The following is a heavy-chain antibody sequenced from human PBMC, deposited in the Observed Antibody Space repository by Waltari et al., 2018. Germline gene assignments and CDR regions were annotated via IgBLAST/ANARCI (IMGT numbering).Heavy chain of an antibody. CDR1: GGTFSSYA. Sequence: QVQLVQSGAEVKKPGSSVKVSCKASGGTFSSYAISWVRQAPGQGLEWMGGVRPIHGIANYAQKFQGRVTITADESTSTAYMELSSLRSEDTAVYYCARHDIVATAYFDYWGQGTLVTVSS. CDR3: ARHDIVATAYFDY. CDR2: VRPIHGIA. J-gene: IGHJ4*02. D-gene: IGHD5-12*01. V-gene: IGHV1-69*04.